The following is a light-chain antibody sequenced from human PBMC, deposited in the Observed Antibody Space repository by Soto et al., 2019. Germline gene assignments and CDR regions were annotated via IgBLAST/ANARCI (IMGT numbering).Light chain of an antibody. V-gene: IGKV3D-20*02. CDR2: GAS. J-gene: IGKJ5*01. Sequence: EIVLTQSPGTLSVSPGERATLSCRASLSVSTNYIAWYQKTPGRAPRLLIHGASTRATGFPARFSGSGSGTDFTLTISSLEPEDFAVYYCQQRSDWLPITFGQGTRLEIK. CDR1: LSVSTNY. CDR3: QQRSDWLPIT.